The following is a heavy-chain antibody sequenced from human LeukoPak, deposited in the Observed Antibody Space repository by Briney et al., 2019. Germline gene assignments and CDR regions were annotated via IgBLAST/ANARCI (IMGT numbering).Heavy chain of an antibody. D-gene: IGHD3-10*01. V-gene: IGHV5-51*01. CDR1: GFTFSSYS. Sequence: GGSLRLSCAASGFTFSSYSMNWVRQAPGKGLEWMGIIYPDDSDTIYSPSFEGQVTISADKSISTAYLQWSSLKASDTAMYYCARGAYGSGSSYNYYGMDVWGQGTTVTVSS. J-gene: IGHJ6*02. CDR2: IYPDDSDT. CDR3: ARGAYGSGSSYNYYGMDV.